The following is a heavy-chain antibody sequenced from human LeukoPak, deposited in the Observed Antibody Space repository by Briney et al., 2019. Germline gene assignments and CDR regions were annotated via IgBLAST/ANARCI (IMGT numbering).Heavy chain of an antibody. J-gene: IGHJ4*02. D-gene: IGHD3-22*01. CDR1: GFTFSSYG. CDR2: ISYDGSNK. V-gene: IGHV3-30*18. CDR3: AKGQYYYDSSGPSGY. Sequence: GRSLRLSCAASGFTFSSYGMHGVRQAPGKGLEWVAVISYDGSNKYYADSVKGRFTISRDNSKNTLYLQMNSLRAEDTAVYYCAKGQYYYDSSGPSGYWGQGTLVTVSS.